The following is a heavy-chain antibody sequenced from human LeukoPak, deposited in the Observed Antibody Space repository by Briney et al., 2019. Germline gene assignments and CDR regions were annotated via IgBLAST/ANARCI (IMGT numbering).Heavy chain of an antibody. CDR2: ISYDGSNK. CDR1: GFTFSTYA. D-gene: IGHD6-19*01. V-gene: IGHV3-30*14. Sequence: GGSLRLSCAASGFTFSTYAMHWVRQAPGKGLEWVAVISYDGSNKYYTDSVKGRFTISRDNSKNTLYLQMNSLRAEDTAVYYCARGGPYSSGWYGGFDFWGQGTLVTVSS. CDR3: ARGGPYSSGWYGGFDF. J-gene: IGHJ4*02.